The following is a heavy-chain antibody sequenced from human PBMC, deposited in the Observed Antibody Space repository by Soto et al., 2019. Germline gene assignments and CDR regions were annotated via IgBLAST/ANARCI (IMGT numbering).Heavy chain of an antibody. CDR3: STTTTGYECLKR. Sequence: PSETLSLTCAVSGYSISSGYYWGWIRQPPGKGLERIGSIYHSGSTYYNPSLKSRVTISVDTSKNQFSLKLSSVTAADTAVYYCSTTTTGYECLKRWGQGTRVTLYS. V-gene: IGHV4-38-2*01. D-gene: IGHD3-9*01. CDR1: GYSISSGYY. J-gene: IGHJ1*01. CDR2: IYHSGST.